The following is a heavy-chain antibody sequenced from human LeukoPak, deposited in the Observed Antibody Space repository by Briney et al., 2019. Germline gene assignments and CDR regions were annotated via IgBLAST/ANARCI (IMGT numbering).Heavy chain of an antibody. D-gene: IGHD4-17*01. CDR2: INPNSGGT. J-gene: IGHJ4*02. V-gene: IGHV1-2*02. CDR1: GYTFTGYN. CDR3: ARQHDYGDYSFGY. Sequence: ASVKVSCKASGYTFTGYNMHWVRQAPGQGLEWMGGINPNSGGTNYAQKFQGRVTMTRDTSISTAYMELSRLRSDDTAVYYCARQHDYGDYSFGYWGQGTLVTVSS.